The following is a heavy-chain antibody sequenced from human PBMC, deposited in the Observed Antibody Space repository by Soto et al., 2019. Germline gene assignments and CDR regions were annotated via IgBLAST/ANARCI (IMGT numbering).Heavy chain of an antibody. J-gene: IGHJ6*02. D-gene: IGHD6-13*01. Sequence: QVQLQESGPGLVKPSQTLSLTCTVSGGSISSGGYYWSWIRQHPGKGLEWIGYIYYSGSTYYNPSLKSRVTISVDTSKNQFSLKLSSVTAADTAVYYCARDXXLXYSXPAVGYYYGMDVWGQGTTVTVSS. CDR1: GGSISSGGYY. V-gene: IGHV4-31*03. CDR2: IYYSGST. CDR3: ARDXXLXYSXPAVGYYYGMDV.